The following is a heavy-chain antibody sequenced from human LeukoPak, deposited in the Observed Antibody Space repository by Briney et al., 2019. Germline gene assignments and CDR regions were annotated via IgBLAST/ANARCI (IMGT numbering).Heavy chain of an antibody. CDR3: ARGSSSFPNYFDL. V-gene: IGHV3-53*01. CDR2: IYSAGDT. CDR1: GFTVGDNY. D-gene: IGHD2/OR15-2a*01. Sequence: GGSLRLSCAASGFTVGDNYMSWVRQAPGKGLEWVSLIYSAGDTFYSDSVRGRFTISRDNSKNTLYLQMNSLRAEDTAFYYCARGSSSFPNYFDLWGQGTLVTVSS. J-gene: IGHJ4*02.